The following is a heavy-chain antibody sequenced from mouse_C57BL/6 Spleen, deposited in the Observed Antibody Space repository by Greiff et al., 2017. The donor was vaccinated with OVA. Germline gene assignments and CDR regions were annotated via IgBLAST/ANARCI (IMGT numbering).Heavy chain of an antibody. CDR2: ISSGGDYI. CDR1: GFTFSSYA. V-gene: IGHV5-9-1*02. Sequence: EVKLQESGEGLVKPGGSLKLSCAASGFTFSSYAMSWVRQTPEKRLEWVAYISSGGDYIYYADTVKGRFTISRDNARNTLYLQMSSLKSEDTAMYYCTRGRNYYGSSYEYFDVWGTGTTVTVSS. J-gene: IGHJ1*03. D-gene: IGHD1-1*01. CDR3: TRGRNYYGSSYEYFDV.